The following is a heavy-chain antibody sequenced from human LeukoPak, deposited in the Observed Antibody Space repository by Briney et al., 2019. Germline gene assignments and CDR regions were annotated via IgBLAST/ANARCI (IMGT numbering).Heavy chain of an antibody. D-gene: IGHD6-13*01. CDR1: GFTFSSYA. CDR2: ISSNGGST. Sequence: GGSLRLSCSASGFTFSSYAMHWVRQAPGKGLEYVSAISSNGGSTYYADSVKGRFTISRDNSKNTLYLQMSSLRAEDTAVYYCVKDDPYYGSSWGGSSGGNFDYWGQGTLVTVSS. J-gene: IGHJ4*02. CDR3: VKDDPYYGSSWGGSSGGNFDY. V-gene: IGHV3-64D*06.